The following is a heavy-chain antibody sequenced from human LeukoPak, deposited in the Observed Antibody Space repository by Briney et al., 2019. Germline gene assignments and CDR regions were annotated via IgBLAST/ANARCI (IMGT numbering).Heavy chain of an antibody. J-gene: IGHJ4*02. CDR3: TRLYYYGSGEVY. CDR1: GFTFSGSA. CDR2: IRSKGNSYAT. Sequence: GGSLRLSCAASGFTFSGSAIHWVRQASGKGLEWVGRIRSKGNSYATAYAASVKGRFTISRDDSKNTAYLQMNSLKTEDTAVYYCTRLYYYGSGEVYWGQGTLVTVSS. D-gene: IGHD3-10*01. V-gene: IGHV3-73*01.